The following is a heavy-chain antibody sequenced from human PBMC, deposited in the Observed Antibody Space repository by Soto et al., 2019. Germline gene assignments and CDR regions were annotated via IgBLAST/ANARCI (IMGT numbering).Heavy chain of an antibody. Sequence: LETLCDSWSVSCGSISDYDWSRIRQPPGKGLEWSGYIYYSGSTNCITSLKSRVSISVDTSKNQFSLKLSSVTAADSSLYNGAIDKGGSGFALWGQGTLVTVSS. CDR2: IYYSGST. D-gene: IGHD3-16*01. CDR3: AIDKGGSGFAL. V-gene: IGHV4-59*01. J-gene: IGHJ4*02. CDR1: CGSISDYD.